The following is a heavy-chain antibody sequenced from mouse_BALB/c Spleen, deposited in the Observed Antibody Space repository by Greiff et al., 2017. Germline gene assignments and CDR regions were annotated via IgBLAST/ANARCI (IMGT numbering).Heavy chain of an antibody. CDR2: ISSGGSYT. Sequence: EVKLVESGGGLVKPGGSLKLSCAASGFTFSSYAMSWVRQTPEKRLEWVATISSGGSYTDYPDSVKGRFTISRDNAKNTLYLQMSSLRSEDTAMYYCASQTFTTGYYFDYWGQGTTLTVSS. D-gene: IGHD1-1*01. V-gene: IGHV5-9-3*01. CDR1: GFTFSSYA. J-gene: IGHJ2*01. CDR3: ASQTFTTGYYFDY.